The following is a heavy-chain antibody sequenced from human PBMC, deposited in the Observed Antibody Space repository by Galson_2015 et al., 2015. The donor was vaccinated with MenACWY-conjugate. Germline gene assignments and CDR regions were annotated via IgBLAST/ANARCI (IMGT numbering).Heavy chain of an antibody. J-gene: IGHJ4*02. CDR1: GFTFNNYW. CDR2: IKADGSFS. Sequence: SLRLSCAASGFTFNNYWMHWVRQPPGKGLEWISYIKADGSFSNYADSVKGRFTISTDNAKNMVYLQMDGLRAEDTAVYYCAKAQRGWGSADNWGQGTLVTVSS. V-gene: IGHV3-74*01. CDR3: AKAQRGWGSADN. D-gene: IGHD3-16*01.